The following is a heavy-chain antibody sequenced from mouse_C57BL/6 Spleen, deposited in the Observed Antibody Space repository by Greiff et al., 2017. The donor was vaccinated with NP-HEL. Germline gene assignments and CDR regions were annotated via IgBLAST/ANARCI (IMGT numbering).Heavy chain of an antibody. D-gene: IGHD1-1*01. Sequence: VQLQQPGAELVMPGASVKLSCKASGYTFTSYWMHWVKQRPGQGLEWIGEIDPSDSYTNYNQKFKGKSTLTVDKSSSTAYMQLSSLTSEDSAVYYCARSTVGGFAYWGQGTLVTVSA. V-gene: IGHV1-69*01. CDR2: IDPSDSYT. J-gene: IGHJ3*01. CDR1: GYTFTSYW. CDR3: ARSTVGGFAY.